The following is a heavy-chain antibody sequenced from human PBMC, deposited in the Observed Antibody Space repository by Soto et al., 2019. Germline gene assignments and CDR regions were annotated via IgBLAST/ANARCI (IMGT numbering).Heavy chain of an antibody. CDR2: VFSSVSA. V-gene: IGHV4-4*07. Sequence: SETLSLTCIVSGASVRSYTWSWVRQPANKGLEWIGRVFSSVSATYNPSLKSRVTITMDTPENRISLKLDSVTAADAGVYYCARDGMTTGDTWGPGTAVTVSS. CDR3: ARDGMTTGDT. J-gene: IGHJ4*02. D-gene: IGHD2-21*02. CDR1: GASVRSYT.